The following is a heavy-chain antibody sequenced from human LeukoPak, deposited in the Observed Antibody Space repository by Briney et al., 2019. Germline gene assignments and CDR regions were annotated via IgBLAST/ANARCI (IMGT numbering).Heavy chain of an antibody. CDR3: ARTKEMASISYFDS. D-gene: IGHD5-24*01. Sequence: GGSLRLSCTASGFTFSSYEMNWVRQAPGKGLEWVSYIDSSGSNIHYADSVKGRFTISRDNAKNSLYLQMNSLRAEDTAVYYCARTKEMASISYFDSWGQGTLVTVSS. J-gene: IGHJ4*02. CDR2: IDSSGSNI. CDR1: GFTFSSYE. V-gene: IGHV3-48*03.